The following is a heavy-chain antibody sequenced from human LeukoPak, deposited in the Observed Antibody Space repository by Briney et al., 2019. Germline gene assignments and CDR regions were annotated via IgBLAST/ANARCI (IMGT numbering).Heavy chain of an antibody. CDR2: INHSGDT. D-gene: IGHD4-17*01. CDR1: GVSFDDYY. J-gene: IGHJ4*02. Sequence: PSETLSLTCAVSGVSFDDYYWAWVRQTPGKGLEWIGEINHSGDTNDSPSLKSRVTLSIDTSRKQFSLNLRSVTVADAGTYYCTRMTTGHDYWGQGTLFTVSS. CDR3: TRMTTGHDY. V-gene: IGHV4-34*01.